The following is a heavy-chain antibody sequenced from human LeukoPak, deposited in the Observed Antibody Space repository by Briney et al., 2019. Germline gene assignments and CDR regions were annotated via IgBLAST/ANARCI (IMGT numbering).Heavy chain of an antibody. CDR3: ARVKEGTRFYP. J-gene: IGHJ5*02. CDR1: GFTFSSDW. Sequence: GGSLRLSCSASGFTFSSDWLHWVRQAPGKRLVWVSRIYSDGRTTTYADSVKSRVTISPDNARKTLYLQIRVPCAAATAAYVFARVKEGTRFYPWGQGTLVTVSS. V-gene: IGHV3-74*01. CDR2: IYSDGRTT.